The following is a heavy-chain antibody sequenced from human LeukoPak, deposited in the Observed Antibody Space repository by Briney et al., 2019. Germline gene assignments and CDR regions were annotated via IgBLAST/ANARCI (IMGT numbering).Heavy chain of an antibody. J-gene: IGHJ5*02. CDR3: ARALGYCSGGSCTRGYNWFDP. D-gene: IGHD2-15*01. CDR2: IYFGGST. CDR1: GGSFSGYY. V-gene: IGHV4-34*01. Sequence: SETLSLTCAVYGGSFSGYYWSWIRQPPGKGLEWIGSIYFGGSTYYNPSLKSRVTISVDTSMNQFSLKLSFVTTADTAVYYCARALGYCSGGSCTRGYNWFDPWGQGTLVTVSS.